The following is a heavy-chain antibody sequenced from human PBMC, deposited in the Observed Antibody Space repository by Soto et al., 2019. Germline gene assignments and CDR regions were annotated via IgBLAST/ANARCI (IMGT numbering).Heavy chain of an antibody. CDR2: INPSGGST. D-gene: IGHD5-12*01. Sequence: ASVKVSCKASGYTFTSYYMHWVRQAPGQGLEWMGIINPSGGSTTYAQKFQGRVTMTRDTSPSTVYMELGSLRSEDTAVYYCARGDIVAIFGMDVWGQGTTVTVS. J-gene: IGHJ6*02. CDR3: ARGDIVAIFGMDV. CDR1: GYTFTSYY. V-gene: IGHV1-46*01.